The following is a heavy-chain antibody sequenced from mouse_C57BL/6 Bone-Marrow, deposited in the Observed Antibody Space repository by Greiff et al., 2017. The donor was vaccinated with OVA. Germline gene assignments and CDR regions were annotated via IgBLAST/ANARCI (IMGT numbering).Heavy chain of an antibody. CDR3: ARRNSIIYYYGSSGAMDY. CDR2: INPYNGGT. D-gene: IGHD1-1*01. CDR1: GYTFTDYY. V-gene: IGHV1-19*01. J-gene: IGHJ4*01. Sequence: EVQLQQSGPVLVKPGASVKMSCKASGYTFTDYYMNWVKQSHGKSLEWIGVINPYNGGTSYNQKFKGKATLTVDKSSSTAYMELNSLTSEDSAVYYCARRNSIIYYYGSSGAMDYWGQGTSVTVSS.